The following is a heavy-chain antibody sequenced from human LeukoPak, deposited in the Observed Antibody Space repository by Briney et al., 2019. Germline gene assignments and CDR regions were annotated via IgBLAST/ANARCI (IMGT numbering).Heavy chain of an antibody. CDR1: GFTFSSYA. V-gene: IGHV3-30-3*01. J-gene: IGHJ6*02. CDR2: ISYDGSNK. D-gene: IGHD5-18*01. CDR3: ARGDSYGYLAYGMDV. Sequence: PGGSLRLSCAASGFTFSSYAMHWVRQAPGKGLAWVAVISYDGSNKYYADSVKGRFTISRDNSKNTLYLQMNSLRAEDTAVYYCARGDSYGYLAYGMDVWGQGTTVTVSS.